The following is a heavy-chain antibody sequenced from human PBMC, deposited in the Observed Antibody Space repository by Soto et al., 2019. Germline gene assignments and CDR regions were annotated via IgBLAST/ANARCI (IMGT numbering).Heavy chain of an antibody. Sequence: QVQLVESGGGVVQPGRSLRLSCAASGFILNNYGMHWVRQAPGKGLEWVAVIWYDGSNEYYADSVKGRFTIFRDNSKNTLYLQMNILTAEDTAVYYCARVPNEVVKFDLWGRGTLVTVSS. CDR2: IWYDGSNE. V-gene: IGHV3-33*01. J-gene: IGHJ2*01. CDR3: ARVPNEVVKFDL. D-gene: IGHD3-22*01. CDR1: GFILNNYG.